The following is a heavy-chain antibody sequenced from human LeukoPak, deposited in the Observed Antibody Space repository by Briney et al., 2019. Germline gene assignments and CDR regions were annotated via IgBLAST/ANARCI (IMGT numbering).Heavy chain of an antibody. V-gene: IGHV4-61*02. CDR1: GVSISSSSYY. J-gene: IGHJ4*02. CDR3: ARFSSIAAAFDY. Sequence: PSETLSLSCTVSGVSISSSSYYWSWIRQPAGKGLEWIGRIYTSATTHYNPSLKSRVTMSVDTSKNQFSLNLSSVTAADTAVYYCARFSSIAAAFDYWGLGTLVTVSS. D-gene: IGHD6-13*01. CDR2: IYTSATT.